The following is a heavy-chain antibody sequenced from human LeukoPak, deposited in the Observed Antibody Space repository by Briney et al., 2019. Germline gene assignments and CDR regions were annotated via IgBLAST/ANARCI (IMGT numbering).Heavy chain of an antibody. CDR1: GFTFSSYA. D-gene: IGHD2-21*01. CDR2: ISSDGGST. Sequence: SGGSLRLSCAASGFTFSSYAMHWVRQAPWKGLEYVSAISSDGGSTYYANSVKGRFTISRDNSKNTLYLQMGSLRAEDMAVYYCARGGPYCGGDCFDYWGQGTLVTVSS. V-gene: IGHV3-64*01. J-gene: IGHJ4*02. CDR3: ARGGPYCGGDCFDY.